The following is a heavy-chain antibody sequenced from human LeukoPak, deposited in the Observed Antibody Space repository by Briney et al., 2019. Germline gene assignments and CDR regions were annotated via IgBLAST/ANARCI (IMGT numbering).Heavy chain of an antibody. V-gene: IGHV3-30-3*01. CDR3: ARVHRVGAIFDY. D-gene: IGHD5-12*01. Sequence: GGSLRLSCAASGFTFSNYPMHWVRQIPGKGLEWVAVISYDGSDDYCADSVKGRFTISRDNPKNTLYLQMNTLRTEDTAIYYCARVHRVGAIFDYWGQGTLVTVSS. CDR1: GFTFSNYP. CDR2: ISYDGSDD. J-gene: IGHJ4*02.